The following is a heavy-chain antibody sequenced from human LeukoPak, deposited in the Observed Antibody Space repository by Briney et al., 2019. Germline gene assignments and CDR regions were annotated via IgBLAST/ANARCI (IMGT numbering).Heavy chain of an antibody. CDR2: IYYSGST. CDR3: ARQRQWLVHFDY. V-gene: IGHV4-59*05. Sequence: SETLSLTCTVSGGSISSYYWSWIRQPPGKGLEWIGSIYYSGSTYYNPSLKSRVTISVDTSKNQFSLKLSSVTAADTAVYCCARQRQWLVHFDYWGQGTLVTVSS. D-gene: IGHD6-19*01. J-gene: IGHJ4*02. CDR1: GGSISSYY.